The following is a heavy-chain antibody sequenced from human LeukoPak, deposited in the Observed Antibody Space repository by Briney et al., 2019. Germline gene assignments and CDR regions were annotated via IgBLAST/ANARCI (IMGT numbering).Heavy chain of an antibody. CDR3: ANGRDSSGYYYYYGMDV. CDR1: GFTFSSYG. J-gene: IGHJ6*02. Sequence: GGSLRLSCAASGFTFSSYGMHGVRQAPGKGLEWVAVISYDGSNKYYADSVKGRFTISRDNSKNTLYLQMNSLRAEDTAVYYCANGRDSSGYYYYYGMDVWGQGTTVTVSS. V-gene: IGHV3-30*18. D-gene: IGHD3-22*01. CDR2: ISYDGSNK.